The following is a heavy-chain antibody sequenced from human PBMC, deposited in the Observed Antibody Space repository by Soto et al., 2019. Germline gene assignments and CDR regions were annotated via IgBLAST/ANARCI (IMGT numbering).Heavy chain of an antibody. CDR1: GFTFSSYG. D-gene: IGHD6-13*01. J-gene: IGHJ4*02. Sequence: QVQLVESGGGVVQPGRSLRLSCAASGFTFSSYGMHWVRQAPGKGLEWVAVIWYDGSNKYYADSVKGRFTISRDNSKNTLYLQMNSLRAEDTAVYYCTVSSSTDTVFDYRGQGTLVTVSS. CDR2: IWYDGSNK. CDR3: TVSSSTDTVFDY. V-gene: IGHV3-33*01.